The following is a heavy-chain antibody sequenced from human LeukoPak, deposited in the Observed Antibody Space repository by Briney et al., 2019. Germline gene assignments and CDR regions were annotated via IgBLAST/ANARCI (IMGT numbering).Heavy chain of an antibody. CDR3: ARPTSDYYDSSGYDDAFDI. Sequence: GGSLRLSCAASGLTFSSYWMHWVRQAPGKGLEWVSSISSSSSYIYYADSVKGRFTISRDNAKNSLYLQMNSLRAEDTAVYYCARPTSDYYDSSGYDDAFDIWGQGTMVTVSS. V-gene: IGHV3-21*01. J-gene: IGHJ3*02. D-gene: IGHD3-22*01. CDR2: ISSSSSYI. CDR1: GLTFSSYW.